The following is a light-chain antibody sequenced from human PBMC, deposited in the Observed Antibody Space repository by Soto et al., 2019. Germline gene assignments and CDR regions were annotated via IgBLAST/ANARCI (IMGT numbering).Light chain of an antibody. Sequence: EIVLTQSPGTLSLSPGERATLSCRASQSVSSHLAWYQQRPGQAPRLLIYGASSRATGIPDRFSGSGSGTDFTLTISRLEPEACALYYCQQYGNSPPLTFGGGTKVEIK. V-gene: IGKV3-20*01. CDR1: QSVSSH. CDR3: QQYGNSPPLT. CDR2: GAS. J-gene: IGKJ4*01.